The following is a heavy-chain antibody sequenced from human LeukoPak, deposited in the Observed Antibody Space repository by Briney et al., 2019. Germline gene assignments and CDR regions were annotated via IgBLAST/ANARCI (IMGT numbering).Heavy chain of an antibody. D-gene: IGHD6-19*01. Sequence: GGSLRLSCAASGFTLNSYLMSWVRQAPGRGLEWVANIKKDGSEESYLDSVKGRFTISRDNAKNSLFLQMNSLRVDDTAVYFCAREGPIAVAGTFDFWGQGTLVTVSS. CDR2: IKKDGSEE. CDR1: GFTLNSYL. J-gene: IGHJ4*02. CDR3: AREGPIAVAGTFDF. V-gene: IGHV3-7*03.